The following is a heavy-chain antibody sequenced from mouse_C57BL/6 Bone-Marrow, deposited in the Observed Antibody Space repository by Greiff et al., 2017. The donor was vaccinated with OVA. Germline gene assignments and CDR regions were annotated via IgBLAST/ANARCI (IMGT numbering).Heavy chain of an antibody. Sequence: EVQLQQSGPELVKPGASVKISCKASGYSFTGYYMHWVKQSHGNILDWIGYIYPYNGVSSYNQKFKGKATLTVDKSSSTAYMVLRSLTSEDSAVYYCARSLYYYGSSNYARDYWGQGTSVTVSS. CDR3: ARSLYYYGSSNYARDY. J-gene: IGHJ4*01. V-gene: IGHV1-31*01. CDR1: GYSFTGYY. CDR2: IYPYNGVS. D-gene: IGHD1-1*01.